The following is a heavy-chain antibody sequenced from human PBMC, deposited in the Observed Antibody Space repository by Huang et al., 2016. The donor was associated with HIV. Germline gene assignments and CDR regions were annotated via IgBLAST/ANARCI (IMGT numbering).Heavy chain of an antibody. D-gene: IGHD6-13*01. V-gene: IGHV3-30-3*01. CDR1: GFDFSSYA. CDR2: ISNDGNNM. J-gene: IGHJ4*02. CDR3: ARGGILGTSWYRPFDY. Sequence: QVQLGESGGGVVQPEKSLRLSCAASGFDFSSYAMNWVRQAPGKVPQCVAVISNDGNNMYYSVSVKGRFIIARDNSKNTLYLQMNSLRGEDTAIYYCARGGILGTSWYRPFDYWGQGTLVTVSS.